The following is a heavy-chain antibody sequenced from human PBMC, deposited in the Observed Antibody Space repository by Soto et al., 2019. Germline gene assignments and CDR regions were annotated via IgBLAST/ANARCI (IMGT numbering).Heavy chain of an antibody. V-gene: IGHV4-59*01. CDR3: ARDPLNRSGL. CDR1: GGSISSYY. J-gene: IGHJ4*02. D-gene: IGHD6-19*01. CDR2: IYNNEIT. Sequence: PSETLSLTCTVSGGSISSYYWSWIRQPPGKGLEWIGYIYNNEITNYNPSLKSRVTISADTSKNQLYLKLGSVTAADTAVYYCARDPLNRSGLWGQGTLVTVSS.